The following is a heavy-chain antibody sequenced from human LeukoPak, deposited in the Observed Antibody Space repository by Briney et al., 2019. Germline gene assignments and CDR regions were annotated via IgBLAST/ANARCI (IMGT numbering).Heavy chain of an antibody. J-gene: IGHJ1*01. CDR1: GYTFTGYY. D-gene: IGHD3-22*01. CDR3: AREERYFDSSGYYFQH. Sequence: ASVKVSCKASGYTFTGYYLHWVRQAPGQGLEWMGWINPNSGGTNYAQRFQARVTMTRDTSISTAYIVLGRLRSDDAAVYYCAREERYFDSSGYYFQHWGQGTPVTLSS. CDR2: INPNSGGT. V-gene: IGHV1-2*02.